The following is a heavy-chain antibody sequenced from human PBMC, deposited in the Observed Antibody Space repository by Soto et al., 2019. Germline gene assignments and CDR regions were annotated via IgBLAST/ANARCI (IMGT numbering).Heavy chain of an antibody. J-gene: IGHJ5*02. CDR1: GGSISSGGYS. CDR3: ARGDYSNGSRWFDP. V-gene: IGHV4-30-2*01. Sequence: PSETLSLTCAVSGGSISSGGYSWSWIRQPPGKGLEWIGYIYHSGSTYYNPSLKSRVTISVDRSKNQFSLKLSSVTAADTAVYYCARGDYSNGSRWFDPWGQGTLVTVSS. CDR2: IYHSGST. D-gene: IGHD4-4*01.